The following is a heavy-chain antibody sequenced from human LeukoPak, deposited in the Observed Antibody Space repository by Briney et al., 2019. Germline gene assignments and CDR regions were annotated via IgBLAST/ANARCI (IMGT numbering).Heavy chain of an antibody. CDR1: GFTVSTNY. D-gene: IGHD6-6*01. CDR3: ASYRYGSSFAFDI. Sequence: GGSLRLSCGASGFTVSTNYMSWVRQAPGKGLEWVSIIYGGGSTYYADSVKGRFTISRDNSKNPLYLQMNSLSAEDTAVYYCASYRYGSSFAFDIWGQGTMVTVSS. V-gene: IGHV3-66*01. CDR2: IYGGGST. J-gene: IGHJ3*02.